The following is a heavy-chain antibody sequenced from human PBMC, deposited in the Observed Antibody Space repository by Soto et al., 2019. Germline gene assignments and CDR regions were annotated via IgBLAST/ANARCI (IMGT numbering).Heavy chain of an antibody. J-gene: IGHJ4*02. CDR3: AADASDTAMAN. CDR2: IVVGGGNT. CDR1: GFTFTSSA. V-gene: IGHV1-58*01. Sequence: GASVKVSCKASGFTFTSSAVQWVRQARGQRLGWIGWIVVGGGNTNYAQKFQERVTITRDMSTSTAYMELSSLRSEDTAVYYCAADASDTAMANWGQGTLVTVSS. D-gene: IGHD5-18*01.